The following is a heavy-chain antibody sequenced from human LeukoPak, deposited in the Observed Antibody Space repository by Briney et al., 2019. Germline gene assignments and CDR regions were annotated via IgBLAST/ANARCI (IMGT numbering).Heavy chain of an antibody. J-gene: IGHJ4*02. CDR3: ARTSPTSHFDF. V-gene: IGHV3-74*01. CDR1: GFTFTTYW. D-gene: IGHD3-16*01. Sequence: GGSLTLSCVASGFTFTTYWMHWVRQAPGKGLVWVSRINGDGSNSNYADSVKGRFTISRDYARNTLYLQMNGLRAEDTALYYCARTSPTSHFDFWGQGTLVTVSS. CDR2: INGDGSNS.